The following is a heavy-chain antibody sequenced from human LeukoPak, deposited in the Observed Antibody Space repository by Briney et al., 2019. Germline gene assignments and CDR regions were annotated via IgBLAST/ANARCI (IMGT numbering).Heavy chain of an antibody. Sequence: SETLSLTCTVSGGSISSYYWSWIRQPAGKGLEWIWRIYTSGSTNYNPSLKSRVTMSVDTSKNQFSLKLSSVTAADTAVYYCARDSPGYSSSWYGDFDDWGQGTLVTVSS. V-gene: IGHV4-4*07. CDR3: ARDSPGYSSSWYGDFDD. CDR2: IYTSGST. D-gene: IGHD6-13*01. CDR1: GGSISSYY. J-gene: IGHJ4*02.